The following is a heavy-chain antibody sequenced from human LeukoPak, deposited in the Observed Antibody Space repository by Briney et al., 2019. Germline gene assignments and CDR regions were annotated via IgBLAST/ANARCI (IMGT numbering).Heavy chain of an antibody. J-gene: IGHJ4*02. CDR3: ARHTTTPDSYLAY. V-gene: IGHV4-59*01. CDR2: IYYSGST. D-gene: IGHD1-1*01. Sequence: PSETLSLTCTVSGGSISSYYWSWIRQPPGKGLEWIGYIYYSGSTNYNPSLKSRVTISVDTSKNQFSLKLGSVTAADTAVYYCARHTTTPDSYLAYWGQGTLVTVSS. CDR1: GGSISSYY.